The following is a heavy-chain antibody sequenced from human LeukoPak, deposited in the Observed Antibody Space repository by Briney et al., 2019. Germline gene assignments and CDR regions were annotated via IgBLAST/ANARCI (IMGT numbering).Heavy chain of an antibody. CDR2: IKSKTDGGTT. D-gene: IGHD1-26*01. Sequence: GGSLRLSCAASGFTFSNAWMSWVRQAPGKGREWVGRIKSKTDGGTTDYAAPVKGRFTISRDDSKNTLYLQMNSLKTEDTAVYYCTTASGGDAFDIWGQGTMVTVSS. CDR1: GFTFSNAW. CDR3: TTASGGDAFDI. V-gene: IGHV3-15*01. J-gene: IGHJ3*02.